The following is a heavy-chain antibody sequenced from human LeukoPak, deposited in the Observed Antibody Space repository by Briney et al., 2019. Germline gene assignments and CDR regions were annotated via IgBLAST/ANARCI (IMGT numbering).Heavy chain of an antibody. V-gene: IGHV3-7*01. CDR3: TKGRSNHY. D-gene: IGHD4-11*01. J-gene: IGHJ4*02. CDR2: INQGGSET. Sequence: GRSLRLSCAAAELSFSDFWMGWVRQAAGKGLEWVANINQGGSETYYVDSVKGRFTISRDNAKKSLFLQMNSLRAEDTAVYYCTKGRSNHYWGQGTLVTVST. CDR1: ELSFSDFW.